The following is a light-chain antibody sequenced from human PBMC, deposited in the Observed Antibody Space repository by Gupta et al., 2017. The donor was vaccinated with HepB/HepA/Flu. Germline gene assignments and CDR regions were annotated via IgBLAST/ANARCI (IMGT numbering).Light chain of an antibody. Sequence: QTVVTQEPSLTVSPGGTVTLTCASSTGAVTSDYHPNWFQPRPGQALRTLIYSTSNKTAGTPARFSGSLRTGKATLTLSGVQAEDEDEYYCLHYDGGARVFGGGTKVTVL. J-gene: IGLJ3*02. V-gene: IGLV7-43*01. CDR1: TGAVTSDYH. CDR3: LHYDGGARV. CDR2: STS.